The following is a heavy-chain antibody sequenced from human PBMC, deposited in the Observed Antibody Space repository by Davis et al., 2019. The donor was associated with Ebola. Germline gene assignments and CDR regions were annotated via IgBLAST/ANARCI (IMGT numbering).Heavy chain of an antibody. J-gene: IGHJ6*02. Sequence: SETLSLTCAVSGGSISSSNWWSWVRQPPGKGLEWIGEIYQSGSTNYNPSLKTRVTISVDKSKNQFSLKLSSVTAADTAVYYCASSAVQGVIWYYGMDVWGQGTTVTVSS. D-gene: IGHD3-10*01. CDR3: ASSAVQGVIWYYGMDV. CDR2: IYQSGST. CDR1: GGSISSSNW. V-gene: IGHV4-4*02.